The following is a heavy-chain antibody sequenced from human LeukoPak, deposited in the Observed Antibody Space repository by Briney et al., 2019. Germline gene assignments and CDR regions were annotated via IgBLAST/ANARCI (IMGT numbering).Heavy chain of an antibody. CDR2: ISGYNGNT. CDR3: ARHPAQAFMTGYYNYMDV. CDR1: GYTFSNYG. Sequence: ASVKVSCKASGYTFSNYGISWVRQAPGQGLEWMGWISGYNGNTNFAQKYQGRVIMTTDTSTSTAYMELRSLRFDDTAIYYCARHPAQAFMTGYYNYMDVWGKGTTVTVSS. D-gene: IGHD3-10*01. J-gene: IGHJ6*03. V-gene: IGHV1-18*01.